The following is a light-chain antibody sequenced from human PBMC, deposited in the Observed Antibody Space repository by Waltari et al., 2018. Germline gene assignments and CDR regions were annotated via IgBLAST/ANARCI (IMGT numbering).Light chain of an antibody. V-gene: IGKV1-5*03. CDR1: EDLHIY. J-gene: IGKJ2*01. CDR2: RGS. Sequence: DVQMTQSPSILSASVGDRVTITCRASEDLHIYLAWYQHKPGTAPKLLIHRGSTEGGVPSRFSGSGSGTEFFLTINGLQPDDFATYYCQQYGYYPHTFGPGTKLEIK. CDR3: QQYGYYPHT.